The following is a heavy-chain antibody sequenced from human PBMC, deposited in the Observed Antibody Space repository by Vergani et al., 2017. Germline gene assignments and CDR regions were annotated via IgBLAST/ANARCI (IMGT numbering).Heavy chain of an antibody. D-gene: IGHD3-22*01. CDR2: INPSGGST. CDR1: GYTFTSYY. Sequence: QVQLVQSGAEVKKPGASVRVSCKASGYTFTSYYMHWVRQAPGQGLEWMGIINPSGGSTSYAQKFQGRVTMTRDTSTSTVYMELSSLRSEDTAVYYFATAEHPTYYYDSSGYYLDAFDIWGQGTMVTVSS. V-gene: IGHV1-46*03. J-gene: IGHJ3*02. CDR3: ATAEHPTYYYDSSGYYLDAFDI.